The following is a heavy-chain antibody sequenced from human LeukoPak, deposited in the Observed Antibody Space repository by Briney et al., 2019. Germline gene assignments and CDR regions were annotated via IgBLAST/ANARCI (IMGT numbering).Heavy chain of an antibody. CDR1: GFTFSSYS. V-gene: IGHV3-21*01. J-gene: IGHJ4*02. D-gene: IGHD4-17*01. CDR2: ISSSSSYI. Sequence: GGSLRLSCAASGFTFSSYSMNWVRQAPGKGLEWVSSISSSSSYIYYADSVKGRFTISRDNAKNSLYLQMNSLRAEDTAVFYCARDYGDYGTFDYWGQGTLVTVSS. CDR3: ARDYGDYGTFDY.